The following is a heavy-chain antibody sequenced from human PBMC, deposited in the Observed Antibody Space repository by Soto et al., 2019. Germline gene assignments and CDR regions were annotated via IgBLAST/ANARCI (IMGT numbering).Heavy chain of an antibody. Sequence: QILCCTASGFTFSDSYMSWIRQAPGKWLEWVSYISSSDSIIYYSDSVKGRFIISRDNAKNSLYLQMNSLRAEDTAVYYCARDLGYYDSSGYFDYWGQGTLVTVSS. V-gene: IGHV3-11*01. CDR3: ARDLGYYDSSGYFDY. CDR1: GFTFSDSY. D-gene: IGHD3-22*01. J-gene: IGHJ4*02. CDR2: ISSSDSII.